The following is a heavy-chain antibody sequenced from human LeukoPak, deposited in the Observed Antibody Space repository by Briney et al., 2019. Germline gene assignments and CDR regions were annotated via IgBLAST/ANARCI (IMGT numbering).Heavy chain of an antibody. CDR3: AKELDTMFFDY. CDR1: GFTFDDYT. Sequence: GGSLRLSCAASGFTFDDYTMHWVRQAPGKGLEWVSLAGWAGGTTFYSDSVRGRFTISRDSGRKSVYLQMNSLTTDDTAFYFCAKELDTMFFDYWGQGALVTVSS. CDR2: AGWAGGTT. V-gene: IGHV3-43*01. J-gene: IGHJ4*02. D-gene: IGHD3-10*02.